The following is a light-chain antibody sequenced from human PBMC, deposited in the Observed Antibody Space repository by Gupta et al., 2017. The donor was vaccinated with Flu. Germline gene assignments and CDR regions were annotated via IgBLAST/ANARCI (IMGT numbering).Light chain of an antibody. CDR2: RNN. J-gene: IGLJ2*01. Sequence: QSVLTQPPSASGTPGQRVTISCSGSSSNIGSNYVYWYQQLPVTAPKLLIYRNNQRPSGVPDRFSGSKSGTSASLAISGLRSEDEADYYCAAWDDSRGVFGGGTKLTVL. CDR1: SSNIGSNY. V-gene: IGLV1-47*01. CDR3: AAWDDSRGV.